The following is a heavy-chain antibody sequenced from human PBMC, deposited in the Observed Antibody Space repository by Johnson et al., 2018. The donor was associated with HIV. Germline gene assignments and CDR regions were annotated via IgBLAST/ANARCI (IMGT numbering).Heavy chain of an antibody. CDR3: ARGGSSWYLRAVDI. Sequence: VQLVESGGGLIQPWGSLRLSCAASGFTVSSNYMSWVRQAPGKGLEWVANIKQDGSEKYYVDSVKGRFTISRDDAKNSLYLQMNSLRAEDTALYYCARGGSSWYLRAVDIWGQGTMVTVSS. J-gene: IGHJ3*02. CDR2: IKQDGSEK. D-gene: IGHD6-13*01. CDR1: GFTVSSNY. V-gene: IGHV3-7*05.